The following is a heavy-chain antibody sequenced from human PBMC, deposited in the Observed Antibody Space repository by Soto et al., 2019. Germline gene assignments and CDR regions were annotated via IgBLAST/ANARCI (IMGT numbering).Heavy chain of an antibody. CDR1: GGSFSGYF. V-gene: IGHV4-34*01. Sequence: PSETLSLTCAVYGGSFSGYFWNWICQPPGKGLAWSGEINHSGRTNYNPSLKSRVTISVDTSKNQFSLKLRSATAADTAVYECARGGELYQVLFVDFLCWFDPWGQGTLVTVSS. CDR3: ARGGELYQVLFVDFLCWFDP. J-gene: IGHJ5*02. D-gene: IGHD2-2*01. CDR2: INHSGRT.